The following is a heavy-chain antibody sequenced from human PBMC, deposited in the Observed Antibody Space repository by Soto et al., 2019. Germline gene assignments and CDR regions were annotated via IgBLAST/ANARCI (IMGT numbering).Heavy chain of an antibody. Sequence: GGSLRLSCAASGFTFSNYAMSWVRQAPGKGLEWVSGISGSGGSTYYADSVKGRVTISRDNSKNTLYLQMNSLRAEDTAVYYCAKENPDYYDSSGYKAWGQGTLVTVSS. D-gene: IGHD3-22*01. J-gene: IGHJ5*02. CDR2: ISGSGGST. CDR1: GFTFSNYA. V-gene: IGHV3-23*01. CDR3: AKENPDYYDSSGYKA.